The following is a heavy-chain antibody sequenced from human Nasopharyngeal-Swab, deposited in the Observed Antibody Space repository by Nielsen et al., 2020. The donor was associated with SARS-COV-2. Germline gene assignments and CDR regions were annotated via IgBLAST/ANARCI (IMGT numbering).Heavy chain of an antibody. J-gene: IGHJ4*02. CDR2: ISASVIDT. CDR1: GFTFSSYA. Sequence: GESLKISCAASGFTFSSYAMTWFRQPPGKGPEWVSTISASVIDTNYADSVKGRFTISRDNSRSTLFLQMSSLRAEDTAVYYCAKDSGLAVVAAATPAYYWGQGTLVIVSS. V-gene: IGHV3-23*01. CDR3: AKDSGLAVVAAATPAYY. D-gene: IGHD2-15*01.